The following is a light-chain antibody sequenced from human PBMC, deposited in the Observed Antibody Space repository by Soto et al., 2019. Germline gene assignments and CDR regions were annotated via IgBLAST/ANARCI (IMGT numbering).Light chain of an antibody. Sequence: EIVLTQSPGTLSLSPGERATLSCRASQSVSSSYLAWYQQKPGQSPSLLIYGASSRATGIPDRFSGSGSGTDFTLTISRLEPEDFAVDYCQQYGSSPPVYTCGQGTKLEIK. V-gene: IGKV3-20*01. CDR2: GAS. CDR1: QSVSSSY. CDR3: QQYGSSPPVYT. J-gene: IGKJ2*01.